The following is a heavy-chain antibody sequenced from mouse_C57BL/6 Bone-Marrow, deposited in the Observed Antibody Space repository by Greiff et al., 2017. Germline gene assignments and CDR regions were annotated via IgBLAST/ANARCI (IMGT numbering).Heavy chain of an antibody. V-gene: IGHV1-53*01. CDR3: ARRGVTTVVAHWYVDV. CDR2: INPSNGGT. D-gene: IGHD1-1*01. Sequence: QVQLQQPGTELVKPGASVKLSCKASGYTFTSYWMHWVKQRPGQGLEWIGNINPSNGGTNYNEKFKSKATLTVDKSSSTAYMQLSSLTSEDSAVYYCARRGVTTVVAHWYVDVWGTGTTVTVSS. CDR1: GYTFTSYW. J-gene: IGHJ1*03.